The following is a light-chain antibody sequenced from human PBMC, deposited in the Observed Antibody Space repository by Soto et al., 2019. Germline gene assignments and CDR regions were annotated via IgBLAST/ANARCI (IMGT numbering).Light chain of an antibody. CDR1: SSDVGSYNL. V-gene: IGLV2-23*03. Sequence: QSALTQPASVSGSPGQSITISCTGTSSDVGSYNLVSWYQQHPGEAPKLMIYEGTQRPSGVSNRFSGSKSGNTASLTISGLQAEDEADYYCCSYAGSSTFVFGSGTNVTVL. J-gene: IGLJ1*01. CDR2: EGT. CDR3: CSYAGSSTFV.